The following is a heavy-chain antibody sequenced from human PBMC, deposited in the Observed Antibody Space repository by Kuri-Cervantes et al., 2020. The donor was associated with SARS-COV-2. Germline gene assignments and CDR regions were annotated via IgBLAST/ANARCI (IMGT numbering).Heavy chain of an antibody. CDR1: GYTFTSYA. Sequence: ASVKVSCKASGYTFTSYAMNWVRQAPGQGLEWMGWINAGNGNTKYSQKFQGRVTITRDTSASTAYMELSSLRSEDTAVYYCARGGSYYLDEYYFDYWGQGTLVTVSS. D-gene: IGHD1-26*01. CDR2: INAGNGNT. J-gene: IGHJ4*02. CDR3: ARGGSYYLDEYYFDY. V-gene: IGHV1-3*01.